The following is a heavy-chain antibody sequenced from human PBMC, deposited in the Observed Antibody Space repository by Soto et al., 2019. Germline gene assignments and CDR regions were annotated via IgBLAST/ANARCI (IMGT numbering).Heavy chain of an antibody. CDR3: AKDIAPVSYISLYDY. D-gene: IGHD3-9*01. J-gene: IGHJ4*02. CDR1: GFTFDDYA. CDR2: ISWNSGSI. Sequence: EVQLVESGGGLVQPGRSLRLSCAASGFTFDDYAMHWVRQAPGKGLEWVSGISWNSGSIGYADSVKSRFTISRDNAKNSLYLQMNSLRAEDTALYYCAKDIAPVSYISLYDYWGQGTLVTVSS. V-gene: IGHV3-9*01.